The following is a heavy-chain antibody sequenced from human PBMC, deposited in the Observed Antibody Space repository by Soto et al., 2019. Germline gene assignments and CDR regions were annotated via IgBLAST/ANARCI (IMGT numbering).Heavy chain of an antibody. CDR3: ARGNVVVVAATSYYYGMDV. Sequence: ASVKVSCKASGGTFSSYAISWVRQAPGQGLEWMGGIIPIFGTANYAQKFQGRVTITADESTSTAYMELSSLRSEDTAVYYCARGNVVVVAATSYYYGMDVWGQGTTVTVSS. D-gene: IGHD2-15*01. V-gene: IGHV1-69*13. CDR2: IIPIFGTA. CDR1: GGTFSSYA. J-gene: IGHJ6*02.